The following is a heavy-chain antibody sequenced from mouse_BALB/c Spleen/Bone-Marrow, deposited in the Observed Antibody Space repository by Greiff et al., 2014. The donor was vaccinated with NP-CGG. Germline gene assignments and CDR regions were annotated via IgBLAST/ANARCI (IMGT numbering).Heavy chain of an antibody. D-gene: IGHD3-1*01. Sequence: VQLQQSGAELMKPGASVKISCKATGYTFSSYWIEWVKQRPGHGLEWIVEILPGSGSTNYNEKFKGKATFAADTSSNTAYMQLSSLTSEDSAAYYCARELGLRLAYWGQGTLVTVSA. J-gene: IGHJ3*01. V-gene: IGHV1-9*01. CDR1: GYTFSSYW. CDR3: ARELGLRLAY. CDR2: ILPGSGST.